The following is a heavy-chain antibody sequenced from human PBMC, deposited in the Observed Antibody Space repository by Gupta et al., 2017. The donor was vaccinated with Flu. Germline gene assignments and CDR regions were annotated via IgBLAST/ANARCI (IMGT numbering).Heavy chain of an antibody. CDR2: ISHSGTT. J-gene: IGHJ4*02. CDR1: A. Sequence: AMSWVRQAPGKGLEWVSTISHSGTTYYEDSVKGRFTISRDNSKNTLYLQMNSLRAEDTAVYYCAKRGPEMPTIPGNYFDYWGQGTLVTVSS. V-gene: IGHV3-23*01. CDR3: AKRGPEMPTIPGNYFDY. D-gene: IGHD1-1*01.